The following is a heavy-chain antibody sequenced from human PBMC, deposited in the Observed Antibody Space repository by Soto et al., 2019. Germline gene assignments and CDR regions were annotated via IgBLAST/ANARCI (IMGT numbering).Heavy chain of an antibody. Sequence: QVQLVESGGGVVQPGRSLRLSCAASGFTFSSYAMHWVRQAPGKGLEWVAVISYDGSNKYYADSVKGRFTISRDNSQNTLYLQMNRLRAEDTAVYYCARESDIVATNPTFDYWGQGTLVTVSS. V-gene: IGHV3-30*14. J-gene: IGHJ4*02. CDR2: ISYDGSNK. D-gene: IGHD5-12*01. CDR1: GFTFSSYA. CDR3: ARESDIVATNPTFDY.